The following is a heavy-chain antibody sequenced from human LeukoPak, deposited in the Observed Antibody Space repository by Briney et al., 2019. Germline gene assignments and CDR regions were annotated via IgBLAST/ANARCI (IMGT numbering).Heavy chain of an antibody. CDR1: GFSFSTHS. CDR2: ISISGSSR. J-gene: IGHJ4*02. CDR3: ARGGIPHYSDNTGYFFGQF. Sequence: PGRSLRLSCAASGFSFSTHSMTWVRLAPGKGLEWLSFISISGSSRHYADSVKGRFTISRDNAENSVYLQMNSLRTEDTAVYYCARGGIPHYSDNTGYFFGQFWGQGTRVTVSS. D-gene: IGHD3-22*01. V-gene: IGHV3-48*04.